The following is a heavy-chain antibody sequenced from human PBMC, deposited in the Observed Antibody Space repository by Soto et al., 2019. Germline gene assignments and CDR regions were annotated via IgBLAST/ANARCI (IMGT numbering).Heavy chain of an antibody. J-gene: IGHJ6*03. Sequence: QVQLQESGPGLVKPSETLSLTCTVSGGSISSYYWSWIRQPPGKGLEWIGYIYYSGSTNYNPSLKSRVTISVDTSKNQFALQLSSVTAADTAVYYCARAARPGFGMDVWGKGTTVTVSS. CDR3: ARAARPGFGMDV. D-gene: IGHD6-6*01. CDR2: IYYSGST. CDR1: GGSISSYY. V-gene: IGHV4-59*08.